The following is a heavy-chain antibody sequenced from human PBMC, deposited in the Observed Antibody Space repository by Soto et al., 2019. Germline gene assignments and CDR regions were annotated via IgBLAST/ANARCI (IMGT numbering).Heavy chain of an antibody. CDR2: ISASGSRT. V-gene: IGHV3-23*01. J-gene: IGHJ3*01. CDR1: GFIFHNYA. CDR3: GKDPNGDYVGGFEF. D-gene: IGHD4-17*01. Sequence: PGGSLRLSCAASGFIFHNYAMSWVRQAPGKGLEWVSGISASGSRTFYADSVKGRFTVSRDFSKNTLSLQMDSLRAEDTAVYFCGKDPNGDYVGGFEFWGPGTMVTVSS.